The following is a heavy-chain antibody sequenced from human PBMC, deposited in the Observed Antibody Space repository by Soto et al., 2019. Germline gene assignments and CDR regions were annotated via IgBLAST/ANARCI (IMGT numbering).Heavy chain of an antibody. Sequence: AESLTTCCKVSGYSFTSYCIVWVPQMPGKGPESTAIIYPGDSDTRYSPAFQGQVTISADKSISTAYLQWSSLKASDTAMYYCARHAYCSGGSCYSYYYYGMDVWGQGTTVTVSS. CDR1: GYSFTSYC. CDR3: ARHAYCSGGSCYSYYYYGMDV. CDR2: IYPGDSDT. J-gene: IGHJ6*02. V-gene: IGHV5-51*01. D-gene: IGHD2-15*01.